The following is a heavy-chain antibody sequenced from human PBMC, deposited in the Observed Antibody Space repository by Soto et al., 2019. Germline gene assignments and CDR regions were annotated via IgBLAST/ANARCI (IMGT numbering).Heavy chain of an antibody. V-gene: IGHV4-4*02. CDR1: GASIGSADW. CDR2: IYHGGTT. CDR3: ARDFKAPNDACAFDY. D-gene: IGHD1-1*01. J-gene: IGHJ4*02. Sequence: QVQLQESGPGLVMPSGTLSLTCAVAGASIGSADWWNWVRQPPGKGLEWIGEIYHGGTTIYNPSLKSRVTISVDESKNHFSLKLTSVTAADTAVYYCARDFKAPNDACAFDYWGQGTLVTVSS.